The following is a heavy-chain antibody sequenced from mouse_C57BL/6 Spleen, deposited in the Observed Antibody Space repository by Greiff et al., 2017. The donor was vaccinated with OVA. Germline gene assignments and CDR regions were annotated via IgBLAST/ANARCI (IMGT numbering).Heavy chain of an antibody. D-gene: IGHD3-2*02. CDR3: ARDSSGYWFAY. J-gene: IGHJ3*01. CDR1: GFTFSSYG. CDR2: ISSGGSYT. Sequence: EVQLVESGGDLVKPGGSLKLSCAASGFTFSSYGMSWVRQTPDKRLEWVATISSGGSYTYYPDSVKGRFTISRDNAKNTLYLQMSSLKSEDTAMYYCARDSSGYWFAYWGKGTLVTVSA. V-gene: IGHV5-6*01.